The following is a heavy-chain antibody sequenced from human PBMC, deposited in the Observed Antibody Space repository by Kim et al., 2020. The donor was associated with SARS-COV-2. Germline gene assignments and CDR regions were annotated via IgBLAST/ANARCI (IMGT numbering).Heavy chain of an antibody. V-gene: IGHV3-66*01. D-gene: IGHD7-27*01. J-gene: IGHJ5*02. Sequence: YADSVRGRFTISRDKNTVFLQMNNLRVEDTAMYYCARAGALRYSSNWDFDPWGQGTLVTVSS. CDR3: ARAGALRYSSNWDFDP.